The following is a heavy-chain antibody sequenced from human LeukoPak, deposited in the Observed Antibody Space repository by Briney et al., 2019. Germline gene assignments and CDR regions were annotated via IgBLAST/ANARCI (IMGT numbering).Heavy chain of an antibody. CDR2: INPNSGGT. D-gene: IGHD6-19*01. CDR1: GYTFTGYY. V-gene: IGHV1-2*06. J-gene: IGHJ4*02. Sequence: GASVKVSCKASGYTFTGYYMHWVRQAPGQGLEWMGRINPNSGGTNYAQKFRGRVTMTRDTSISTAYMELSRLRSDDTAVYYCARSRPSIAVAGTDYWGQGTLVTVSS. CDR3: ARSRPSIAVAGTDY.